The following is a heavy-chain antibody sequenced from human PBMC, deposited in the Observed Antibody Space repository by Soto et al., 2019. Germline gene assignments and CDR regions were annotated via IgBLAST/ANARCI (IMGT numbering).Heavy chain of an antibody. CDR3: AKEAYDSSGYWSPDAFDI. J-gene: IGHJ3*02. Sequence: PGGSLRLCCAASGFTFSSYAMSWVRQAPGKGLEWVSAISGSGGSTYYADSVKGRFTISRDNSKNTLYLQMNSLRAEDTAVYYCAKEAYDSSGYWSPDAFDIWGQGTMVTVSS. V-gene: IGHV3-23*01. CDR1: GFTFSSYA. CDR2: ISGSGGST. D-gene: IGHD3-22*01.